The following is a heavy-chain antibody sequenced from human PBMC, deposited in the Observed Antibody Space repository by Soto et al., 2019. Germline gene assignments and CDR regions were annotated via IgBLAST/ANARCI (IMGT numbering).Heavy chain of an antibody. J-gene: IGHJ5*02. Sequence: SETLSLTCRVSGGSISNDYWTWIRQPPGKGLEWIGYIYKGGSINYNPSLKSRVTISVDTSNNQFSLKLSSVTAADTAVYYCARASYDRSGYAVDPWGQGTLVXSPQ. CDR3: ARASYDRSGYAVDP. V-gene: IGHV4-4*09. CDR2: IYKGGSI. CDR1: GGSISNDY. D-gene: IGHD3-22*01.